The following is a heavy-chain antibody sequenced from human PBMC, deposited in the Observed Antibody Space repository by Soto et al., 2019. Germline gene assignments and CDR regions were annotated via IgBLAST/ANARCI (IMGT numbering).Heavy chain of an antibody. V-gene: IGHV4-59*08. CDR3: ARRRYNYYMDV. J-gene: IGHJ6*03. CDR2: IYYSRST. CDR1: GGSISSYY. Sequence: PSETLSLTCTVSGGSISSYYWSWIRQPPGKGLEWIGYIYYSRSTNYNPSLKSRVTISVDTSKNQFSLKLSSVTAADTAVYYCARRRYNYYMDVWGKGTTVTVSS.